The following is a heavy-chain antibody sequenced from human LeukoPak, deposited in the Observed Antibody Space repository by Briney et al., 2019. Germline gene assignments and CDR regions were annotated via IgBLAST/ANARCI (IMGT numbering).Heavy chain of an antibody. D-gene: IGHD2-2*01. V-gene: IGHV4-34*01. Sequence: SETLSLTCAVYGGSFSGYYWSWIRQPPGKGLEWIGEINHSGSTNYNPSLKSRVTISVDTSKNQFSLKLSSVTAADTAVYYCARERYQLLYYFDYWGQEPWSPSPQ. CDR3: ARERYQLLYYFDY. CDR2: INHSGST. J-gene: IGHJ4*01. CDR1: GGSFSGYY.